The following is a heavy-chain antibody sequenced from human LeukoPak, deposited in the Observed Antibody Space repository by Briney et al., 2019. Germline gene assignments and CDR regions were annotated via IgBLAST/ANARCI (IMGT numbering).Heavy chain of an antibody. CDR3: AKATGYSNYVFDY. V-gene: IGHV3-23*01. J-gene: IGHJ4*02. CDR2: ISGSGGST. CDR1: GLTFNTYA. Sequence: PGGSLRLSCAASGLTFNTYAMTWVRQAPGKRLEWVSAISGSGGSTYYADSVKGRFTISRDNSKNTLYLQMNSLRAEDTAVYYCAKATGYSNYVFDYWGQGTLVTVSS. D-gene: IGHD4-11*01.